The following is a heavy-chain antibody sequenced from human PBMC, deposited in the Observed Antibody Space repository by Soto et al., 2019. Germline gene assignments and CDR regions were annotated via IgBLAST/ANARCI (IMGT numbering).Heavy chain of an antibody. CDR1: GGTFSSYA. CDR3: ARARDXDILTGHPPHYYYGMDV. CDR2: IIPIFGTA. V-gene: IGHV1-69*13. J-gene: IGHJ6*02. Sequence: GASVKVSCKASGGTFSSYAISWVRQAPGQGLEWMGGIIPIFGTANYAQKFQGRVTITADESTSTAYMELSSLRSEDTAVYYCARARDXDILTGHPPHYYYGMDVWGQGTTVTVSS. D-gene: IGHD3-9*01.